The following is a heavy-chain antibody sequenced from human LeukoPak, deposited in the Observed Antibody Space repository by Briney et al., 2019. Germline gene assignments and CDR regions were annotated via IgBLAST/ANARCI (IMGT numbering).Heavy chain of an antibody. CDR3: XXAGWGPGRRQLVQRGPFDY. Sequence: SETLSLTCTVSGGSIRSSSYYWGWIRQPPGKGLEWIGSNSGSTYYNPSLKSRVTISFDTSKNQFSLKLSSVTAADTAVDYWXXAGWGPGRRQLVQRGPFDYWGQGTLVTVSS. V-gene: IGHV4-39*07. CDR2: NSGST. D-gene: IGHD6-13*01. J-gene: IGHJ4*02. CDR1: GGSIRSSSYY.